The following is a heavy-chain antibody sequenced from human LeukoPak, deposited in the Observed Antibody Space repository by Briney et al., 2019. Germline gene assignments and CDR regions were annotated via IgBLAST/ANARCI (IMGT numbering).Heavy chain of an antibody. Sequence: GGSLRLSCAASGFTFSSYWMNWVRQAPGKGLEWVAVISDDGSNKYYADSVKGRFTISRDNSKNTLYLQMNSLRAEDTAVYYCARDPEGGDYYYYMDVWGKGTTVTVSS. CDR3: ARDPEGGDYYYYMDV. CDR2: ISDDGSNK. J-gene: IGHJ6*03. D-gene: IGHD2-21*01. V-gene: IGHV3-30*03. CDR1: GFTFSSYW.